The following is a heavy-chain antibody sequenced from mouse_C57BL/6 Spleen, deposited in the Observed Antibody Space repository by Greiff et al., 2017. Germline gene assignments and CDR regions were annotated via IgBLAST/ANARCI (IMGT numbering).Heavy chain of an antibody. CDR1: GYAFTNYL. D-gene: IGHD4-1*01. CDR2: INPGSGGT. V-gene: IGHV1-54*01. CDR3: ARSAGTGYFDV. J-gene: IGHJ1*03. Sequence: QVQLQQSGAELVRPGTSVKVSCKASGYAFTNYLIEWVKQRPGQGLEWIGVINPGSGGTNYNEKFKGKATLTADKSSSTAYMQLSSLTSEDSAVYICARSAGTGYFDVWGTGTTVTVSS.